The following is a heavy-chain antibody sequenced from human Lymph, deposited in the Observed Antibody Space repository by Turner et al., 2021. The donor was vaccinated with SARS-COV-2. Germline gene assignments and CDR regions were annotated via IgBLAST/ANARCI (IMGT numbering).Heavy chain of an antibody. D-gene: IGHD5-18*01. V-gene: IGHV4-39*01. J-gene: IGHJ4*02. CDR2: IYSSGST. Sequence: QVQLQESGPGLVTPSETLSLTRTVSGGSVTSSSYYWGWIRQPPEKGLEWIGNIYSSGSTYYNPSLKIQVTISVDTSKNQFSLKLSSVTAADTAVYYCARQGWLRGYFDYWSQGTLVTVSS. CDR1: GGSVTSSSYY. CDR3: ARQGWLRGYFDY.